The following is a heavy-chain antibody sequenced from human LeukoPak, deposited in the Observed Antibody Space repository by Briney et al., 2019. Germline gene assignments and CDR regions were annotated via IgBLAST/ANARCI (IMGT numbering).Heavy chain of an antibody. V-gene: IGHV4-39*07. CDR3: AREYTLYRSGWFLDY. CDR2: IDYSGST. J-gene: IGHJ4*02. Sequence: PSETLSLTCTVSGDSSSNSIYYWGWIRQPPGKGLEWIGSIDYSGSTYYSPSLKSRATVSMDTSKNHFSLKLSSVTAADTAVYYCAREYTLYRSGWFLDYWGQGTVVTVSS. CDR1: GDSSSNSIYY. D-gene: IGHD6-19*01.